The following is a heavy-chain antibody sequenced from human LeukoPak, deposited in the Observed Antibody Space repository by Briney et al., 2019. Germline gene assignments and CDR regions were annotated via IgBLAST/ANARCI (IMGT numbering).Heavy chain of an antibody. V-gene: IGHV4-61*01. CDR3: ARSDYGDYGDFDY. D-gene: IGHD4-17*01. Sequence: SETLSLTCTVSGGSISSSSYYWRWIRQPPGKGLERIGYIYYSGSTNYNPSLKSRVTISVDTSKNQFSLKLSSVTAADTAVYYCARSDYGDYGDFDYWGQGTLVTVSS. CDR1: GGSISSSSYY. CDR2: IYYSGST. J-gene: IGHJ4*02.